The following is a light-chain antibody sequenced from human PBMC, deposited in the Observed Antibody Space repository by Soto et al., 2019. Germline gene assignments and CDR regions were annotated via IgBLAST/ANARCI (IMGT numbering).Light chain of an antibody. CDR1: QSISSW. V-gene: IGKV1-5*03. J-gene: IGKJ1*01. Sequence: DIQMTQSPSTLSASVGDRVTITCRARQSISSWLAWYQQKPGKAPKLLIYKASGLESGVPSRFSGSGSGTEFTLTISSLQTDDFATYYCQQYNSYPWTFGQGTKVDIK. CDR2: KAS. CDR3: QQYNSYPWT.